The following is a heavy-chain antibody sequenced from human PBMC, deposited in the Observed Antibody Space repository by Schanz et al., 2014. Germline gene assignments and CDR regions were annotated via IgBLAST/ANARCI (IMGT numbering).Heavy chain of an antibody. Sequence: QVQLVQSGGEVKKPGASVKVSCKASGYIFGSHGMTWVRQAPGQGPELMGWINAHTGNTQYAQKFQGRVTMTRHTSISTAYMELSSLRSEDTAVYYCARAPVTVGPYHYYMDVWGKGTTVTVSS. CDR1: GYIFGSHG. D-gene: IGHD4-17*01. J-gene: IGHJ6*03. CDR2: INAHTGNT. CDR3: ARAPVTVGPYHYYMDV. V-gene: IGHV1-8*01.